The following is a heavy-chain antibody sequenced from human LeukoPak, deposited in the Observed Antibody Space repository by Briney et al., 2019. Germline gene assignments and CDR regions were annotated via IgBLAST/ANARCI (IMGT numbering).Heavy chain of an antibody. J-gene: IGHJ3*02. Sequence: PGGSLRLSCAASGFIFSNYAMSWVRQAPGKGLEWVSTISAGGGDTDYADSVKGRFTISRDNSKNTLHLQMNSLRAEDTAVYYCAKGNQRAYDAFDIWGQGTMVTVSP. D-gene: IGHD1-14*01. V-gene: IGHV3-23*01. CDR1: GFIFSNYA. CDR2: ISAGGGDT. CDR3: AKGNQRAYDAFDI.